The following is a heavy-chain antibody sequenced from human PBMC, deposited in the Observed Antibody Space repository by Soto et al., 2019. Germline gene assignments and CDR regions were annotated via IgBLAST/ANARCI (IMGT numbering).Heavy chain of an antibody. CDR1: GGTFSSYA. CDR2: IIPIFGTA. D-gene: IGHD2-15*01. Sequence: SVKVSCKASGGTFSSYAISWVRQAPGQGLEWMGGIIPIFGTANYAQKFQGRVTVTADESTSTAYMELSSLRSEDTAVYYCARGTRLGYCSGGSCYWFDPWGQGTLVTVSS. CDR3: ARGTRLGYCSGGSCYWFDP. V-gene: IGHV1-69*13. J-gene: IGHJ5*02.